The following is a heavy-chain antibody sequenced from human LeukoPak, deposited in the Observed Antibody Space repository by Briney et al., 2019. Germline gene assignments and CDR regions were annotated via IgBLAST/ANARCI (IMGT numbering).Heavy chain of an antibody. V-gene: IGHV4-59*01. CDR1: GGSISSYY. Sequence: SETLSLTCTVSGGSISSYYWSWIRQPPGKGLEWIGYIYYSGSTNYNPSLKSRVTISVDTSKNQFSLKLSSVTAADTAVYYCARFSDFWSGYCFDPWGQGTLVTVSS. CDR2: IYYSGST. J-gene: IGHJ5*02. CDR3: ARFSDFWSGYCFDP. D-gene: IGHD3-3*01.